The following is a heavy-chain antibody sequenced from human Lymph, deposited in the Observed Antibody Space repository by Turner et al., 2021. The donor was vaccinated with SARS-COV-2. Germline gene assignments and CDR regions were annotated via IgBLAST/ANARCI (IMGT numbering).Heavy chain of an antibody. D-gene: IGHD3-22*01. V-gene: IGHV3-23*01. CDR1: GFTFSSYA. CDR2: ISGSGGST. CDR3: AKNEMAMIVVVITLFDY. Sequence: EVQLLESGGGLVQPGGSLRLSCSASGFTFSSYAMSWVRQAPGKGLQWVSTISGSGGSTYYADAVKCRFTISRDKSKNTLYLQMNSLRAEDTAVYYCAKNEMAMIVVVITLFDYWGQGTLVTVSS. J-gene: IGHJ4*02.